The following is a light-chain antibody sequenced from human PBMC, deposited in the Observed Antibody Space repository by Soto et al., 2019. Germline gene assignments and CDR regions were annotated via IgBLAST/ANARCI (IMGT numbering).Light chain of an antibody. CDR2: DAS. CDR1: QDINNY. Sequence: EIQMTQSPSSLSASVGDRVTITCRASQDINNYLAWYQVQPGKGPKLLIYDASTLHSGVPTRFSGSGSGTDFTLTISSLQPEDVATYFCQKYNSAPRTFGQGTRVEI. V-gene: IGKV1-27*01. CDR3: QKYNSAPRT. J-gene: IGKJ1*01.